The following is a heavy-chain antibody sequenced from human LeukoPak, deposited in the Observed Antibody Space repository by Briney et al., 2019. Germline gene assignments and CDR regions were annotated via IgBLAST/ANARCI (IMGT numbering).Heavy chain of an antibody. CDR1: GFTSSNYA. J-gene: IGHJ3*02. D-gene: IGHD3-10*01. Sequence: PGGSLRLSCAASGFTSSNYAMSWVRQAPGEGLEWVSVISGSGGSAYYADSVKGRFTISRDNSKNTLYLQMNSLRAEDTAAYYCAKDLDGWFGELLGAFDIWGQGTMVTVSS. CDR2: ISGSGGSA. CDR3: AKDLDGWFGELLGAFDI. V-gene: IGHV3-23*01.